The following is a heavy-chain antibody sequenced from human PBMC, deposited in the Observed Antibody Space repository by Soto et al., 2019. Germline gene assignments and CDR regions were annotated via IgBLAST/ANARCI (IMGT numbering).Heavy chain of an antibody. CDR2: ISGSGGST. D-gene: IGHD5-12*01. Sequence: GGSLRLSCAASGFTFSSYAMSWVRQAPGKGLEWVSAISGSGGSTYYADSVKGRFTISRDNSENTLYLQMNSLRAEDTAVYYCACRALDSLRRQSYYYYYGMDVWGQGTTVTVSS. CDR3: ACRALDSLRRQSYYYYYGMDV. V-gene: IGHV3-23*01. CDR1: GFTFSSYA. J-gene: IGHJ6*02.